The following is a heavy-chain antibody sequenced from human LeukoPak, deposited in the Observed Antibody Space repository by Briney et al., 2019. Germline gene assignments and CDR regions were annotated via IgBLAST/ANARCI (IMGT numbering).Heavy chain of an antibody. Sequence: ASVKVSCKASGGTFRNYAIFWVRQAPGQGLEWMGRINPNSGGTNYAQKFQGRVTMTRDTSISTAYMELSRLRSDDTAVYYCASARTGTTMDVWGKGTTVTVSS. CDR3: ASARTGTTMDV. D-gene: IGHD1-7*01. CDR1: GGTFRNYA. CDR2: INPNSGGT. V-gene: IGHV1-2*06. J-gene: IGHJ6*03.